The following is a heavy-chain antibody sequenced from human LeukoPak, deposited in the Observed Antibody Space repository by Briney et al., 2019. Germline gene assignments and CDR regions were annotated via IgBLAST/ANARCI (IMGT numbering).Heavy chain of an antibody. CDR3: ARGRRYSGFDALGF. CDR2: MSPNSGDT. CDR1: GYTFTNYD. J-gene: IGHJ4*02. V-gene: IGHV1-8*01. Sequence: ASVQVSRKASGYTFTNYDINWVRQAPGQGREGMGLMSPNSGDTGYAQKFQGRVTMARNTSISKAYMELGSLGSEDTAVYFCARGRRYSGFDALGFWGQGSLVTVSS. D-gene: IGHD5-12*01.